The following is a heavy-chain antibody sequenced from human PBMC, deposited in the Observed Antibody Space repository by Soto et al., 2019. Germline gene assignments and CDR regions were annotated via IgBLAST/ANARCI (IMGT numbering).Heavy chain of an antibody. V-gene: IGHV1-69*01. CDR3: ARVTSRVRGGSDNGFDP. CDR2: IIPMYGPA. Sequence: QVPLVQSGAEVKKPGSSVTVSCKASGGTFSSYAIHWVRQAPGQGLEWMGGIIPMYGPAKYAQRFQGRVTITADESTTTGYMELTSLTAQDTAVYYCARVTSRVRGGSDNGFDPWGHGTLVTVSS. J-gene: IGHJ5*02. D-gene: IGHD3-10*01. CDR1: GGTFSSYA.